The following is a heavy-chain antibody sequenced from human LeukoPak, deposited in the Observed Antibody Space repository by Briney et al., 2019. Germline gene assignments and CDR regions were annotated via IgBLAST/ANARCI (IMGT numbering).Heavy chain of an antibody. D-gene: IGHD5-18*01. Sequence: GGSLRLSCAASGFTFSSYAMSWVRQAPGRGLEWVSAISGSGGSTYYADSVKGRFTISRDNSKNTLYLQMNSLRAEDTAVYYCAKDTEGLPGYSYEGYFDYWGQGTLVTVSS. CDR2: ISGSGGST. V-gene: IGHV3-23*01. J-gene: IGHJ4*02. CDR3: AKDTEGLPGYSYEGYFDY. CDR1: GFTFSSYA.